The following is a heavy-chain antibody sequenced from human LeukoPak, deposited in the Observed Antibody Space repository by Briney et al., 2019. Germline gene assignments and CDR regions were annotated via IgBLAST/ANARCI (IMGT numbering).Heavy chain of an antibody. CDR3: ARHPRRYYDFDY. CDR2: IYHSGST. CDR1: GYSISSGYY. J-gene: IGHJ4*02. V-gene: IGHV4-38-2*01. Sequence: PSETLSLTCAVSGYSISSGYYWGWIRQPPGKGLEWIGSIYHSGSTYYNPSLKSRVTISVDTSENQFSLKLSSVTAADTAVYYCARHPRRYYDFDYWGQGTLVTVSS. D-gene: IGHD3-3*01.